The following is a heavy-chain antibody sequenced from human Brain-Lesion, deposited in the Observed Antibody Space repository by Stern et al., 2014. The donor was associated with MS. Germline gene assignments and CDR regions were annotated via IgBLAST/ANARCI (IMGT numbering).Heavy chain of an antibody. Sequence: EVQLVESGGGLVHPGGPLRLSCAASGFTFGSYWMNWVRQAPGKGLEWVANIKEDGSETYYVDSVKGRFTISRDNAKNSLYLQMNSLRAEDTAVYYCARGSDTWGQGTLVTVSS. J-gene: IGHJ5*02. V-gene: IGHV3-7*01. D-gene: IGHD2-15*01. CDR1: GFTFGSYW. CDR3: ARGSDT. CDR2: IKEDGSET.